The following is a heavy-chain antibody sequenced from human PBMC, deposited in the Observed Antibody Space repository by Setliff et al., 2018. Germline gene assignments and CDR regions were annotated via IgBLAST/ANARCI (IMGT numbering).Heavy chain of an antibody. CDR1: GFSFSRHW. J-gene: IGHJ4*02. CDR2: INSGDFT. V-gene: IGHV3-23*01. CDR3: ARSGINVFDY. D-gene: IGHD1-26*01. Sequence: LRLSCVVSGFSFSRHWMSWVRQAPGKGLEWVSLINSGDFTYDADSVKGRFTISRDNSKNTLYLQMNTLRAEDTAVYYCARSGINVFDYWGQGTLVTVSS.